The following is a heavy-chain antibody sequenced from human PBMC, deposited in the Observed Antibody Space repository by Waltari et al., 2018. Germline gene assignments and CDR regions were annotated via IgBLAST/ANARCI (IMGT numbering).Heavy chain of an antibody. Sequence: QVQLVQSGAEVKKPGSSVKVSCKASGGTFSSYTISWVRQAPGQGLEWMGRIIPILGIANYAQKFQGRVTITADKSTSTAYMELSSLRSEDTAVYYCARDQCSGGSCYSNYYYYYGMDVWGQGTTVTVSS. D-gene: IGHD2-15*01. CDR2: IIPILGIA. V-gene: IGHV1-69*08. J-gene: IGHJ6*02. CDR3: ARDQCSGGSCYSNYYYYYGMDV. CDR1: GGTFSSYT.